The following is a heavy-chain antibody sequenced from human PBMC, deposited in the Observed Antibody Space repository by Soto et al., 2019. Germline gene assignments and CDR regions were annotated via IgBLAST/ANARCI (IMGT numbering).Heavy chain of an antibody. CDR2: INHSGST. CDR3: ARGGRFPGIAAAGTWYYYGMDV. CDR1: GGSFSGYS. J-gene: IGHJ6*02. V-gene: IGHV4-34*01. Sequence: SETLSLTCAVYGGSFSGYSWSWIRQPPGKGLEWIGEINHSGSTNYNPSLKSRVTISVDTSKNQFSLKLSSVTAADTAVYYCARGGRFPGIAAAGTWYYYGMDVWGQGTTVTVS. D-gene: IGHD6-13*01.